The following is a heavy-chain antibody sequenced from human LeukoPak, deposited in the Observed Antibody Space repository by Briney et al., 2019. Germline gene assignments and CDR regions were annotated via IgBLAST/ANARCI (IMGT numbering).Heavy chain of an antibody. CDR2: IYHSGST. Sequence: PSETLSLTCTVSGGSISSGGYYWSWIRQPPGKGLEWIGYIYHSGSTYYNPSLKSRVTISVDRSKNQFSLKLSSVTAADTAVYYCARVGAARGGAGYWGQGTLVTVSS. V-gene: IGHV4-30-2*01. D-gene: IGHD6-6*01. J-gene: IGHJ4*02. CDR3: ARVGAARGGAGY. CDR1: GGSISSGGYY.